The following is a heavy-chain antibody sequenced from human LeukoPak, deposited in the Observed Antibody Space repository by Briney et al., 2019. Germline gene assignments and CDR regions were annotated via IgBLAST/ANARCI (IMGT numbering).Heavy chain of an antibody. CDR3: ARDPRDIVATDWFDP. V-gene: IGHV1-18*04. J-gene: IGHJ5*02. Sequence: ASVKVSCKASGYTFISYGISWVRQAPGQGLEWMGWISAYNGNTNYAQKLQGRVTMTTDTSTSTAYMELRSLRSDDTAVYYCARDPRDIVATDWFDPWGQGTLVTVSS. CDR2: ISAYNGNT. D-gene: IGHD5-12*01. CDR1: GYTFISYG.